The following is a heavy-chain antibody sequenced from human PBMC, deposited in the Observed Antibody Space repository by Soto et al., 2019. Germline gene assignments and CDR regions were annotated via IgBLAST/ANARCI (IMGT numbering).Heavy chain of an antibody. Sequence: GESLKISCKSSGYSFTSYWIGWVRQMPGKGPEWMGIIYPGDSDTRYSPSFQGQVTISVDKSISTAYLQWSSLKASDTAMYYCARQPDYNILTGYFYYFDYWGQGTLVTVSS. D-gene: IGHD3-9*01. CDR2: IYPGDSDT. CDR3: ARQPDYNILTGYFYYFDY. V-gene: IGHV5-51*01. CDR1: GYSFTSYW. J-gene: IGHJ4*02.